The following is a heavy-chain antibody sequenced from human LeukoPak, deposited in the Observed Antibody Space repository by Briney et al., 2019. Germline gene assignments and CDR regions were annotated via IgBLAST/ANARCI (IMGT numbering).Heavy chain of an antibody. J-gene: IGHJ6*03. D-gene: IGHD2-15*01. CDR1: GFTFSLYS. Sequence: GGSLRLSCAASGFTFSLYSMNWVRQAPGKGLEWVSSISSSSSFIYYADSLKGRFTISKDNSKNTLYLQMNSLRAEDTAIYYCAKNGDRGAYCSGGSCYPYYYYNMDVWGKGTTVTISS. CDR3: AKNGDRGAYCSGGSCYPYYYYNMDV. CDR2: ISSSSSFI. V-gene: IGHV3-21*04.